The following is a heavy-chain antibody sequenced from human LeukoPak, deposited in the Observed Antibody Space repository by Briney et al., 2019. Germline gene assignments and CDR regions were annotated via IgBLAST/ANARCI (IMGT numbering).Heavy chain of an antibody. CDR3: ARGGPGPTSMDMNYFDY. D-gene: IGHD5-18*01. J-gene: IGHJ4*02. Sequence: GASVKVSCKASGYTFTLNFMHWVRQAPGQGLEWMGKVNPISGITTLAQKFQGRDTMIRDTSTTTAYMEVSSLKSEDTAVYYCARGGPGPTSMDMNYFDYWGQGTLVTVSS. V-gene: IGHV1-46*01. CDR2: VNPISGIT. CDR1: GYTFTLNF.